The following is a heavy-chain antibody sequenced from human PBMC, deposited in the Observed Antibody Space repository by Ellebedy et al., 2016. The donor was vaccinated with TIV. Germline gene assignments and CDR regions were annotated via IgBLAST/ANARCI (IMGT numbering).Heavy chain of an antibody. CDR3: ARVHGDYRIDF. D-gene: IGHD4-17*01. Sequence: GESLKISCAASGFTFSSYSMNWVRQAPGKGLEWVSHISSSSSTIYYADSVKGRFTISRDNAKNSLYLQMNSLRAEDTAVYYCARVHGDYRIDFWGPGTLVTVSS. CDR2: ISSSSSTI. CDR1: GFTFSSYS. V-gene: IGHV3-48*04. J-gene: IGHJ4*02.